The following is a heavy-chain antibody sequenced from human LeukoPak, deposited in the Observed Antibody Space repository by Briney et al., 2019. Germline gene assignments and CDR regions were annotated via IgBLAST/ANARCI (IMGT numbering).Heavy chain of an antibody. CDR2: ISYDGSNK. D-gene: IGHD6-13*01. CDR3: AKDLAPPHTAAAGTVYYGMDV. CDR1: GFTFSSYG. J-gene: IGHJ6*02. V-gene: IGHV3-30*18. Sequence: GGSLRLSCAASGFTFSSYGMHWVRQAPGKGLEWVAVISYDGSNKYYADSVKGRFTISRDNSKNTLYLQMNSLRAEDTAVYYCAKDLAPPHTAAAGTVYYGMDVWGQGTTVTVSS.